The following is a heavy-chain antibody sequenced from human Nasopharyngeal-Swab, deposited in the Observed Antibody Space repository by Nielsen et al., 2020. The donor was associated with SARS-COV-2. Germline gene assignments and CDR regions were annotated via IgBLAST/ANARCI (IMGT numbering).Heavy chain of an antibody. CDR3: ARLRHYSISRIDY. CDR2: INNSGST. J-gene: IGHJ4*02. Sequence: IRQPPGKGLEWIGEINNSGSTTYNPSPKRRVTISVDTSKNQFSLKLISVTAADTAVYYCARLRHYSISRIDYWGQGTLVTVSS. V-gene: IGHV4-34*01. D-gene: IGHD6-6*01.